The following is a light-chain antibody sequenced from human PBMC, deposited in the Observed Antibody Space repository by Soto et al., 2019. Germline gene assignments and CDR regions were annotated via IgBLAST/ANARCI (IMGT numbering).Light chain of an antibody. J-gene: IGLJ2*01. CDR2: DVT. Sequence: QSALTQPASVSASPGQSITISCTGTTSDVGGYNSVSWYQQHPGKAPKLIIYDVTNRPSGVSNRFSGSKSGNTASLTISGLQSEDEADYYCGSYTRTSTLGLFGGGTKLTVL. CDR3: GSYTRTSTLGL. CDR1: TSDVGGYNS. V-gene: IGLV2-14*03.